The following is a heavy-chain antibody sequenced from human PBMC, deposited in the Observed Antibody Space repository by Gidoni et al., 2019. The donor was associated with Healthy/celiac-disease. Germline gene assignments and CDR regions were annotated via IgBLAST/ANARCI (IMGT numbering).Heavy chain of an antibody. CDR3: ATANPENPLQWLRLVSQRNYYYGMDV. D-gene: IGHD5-12*01. J-gene: IGHJ6*02. Sequence: EVQLVESGGGLVKPGGSLRLSCAASGFTFRSYSMNWVRQAPGKGLEWVSSISSSRSYIYYADSVKGRFTISRDNAKNSLYLQMNSLRAEDTAVYYCATANPENPLQWLRLVSQRNYYYGMDVWGQGTTVTVSS. CDR1: GFTFRSYS. CDR2: ISSSRSYI. V-gene: IGHV3-21*01.